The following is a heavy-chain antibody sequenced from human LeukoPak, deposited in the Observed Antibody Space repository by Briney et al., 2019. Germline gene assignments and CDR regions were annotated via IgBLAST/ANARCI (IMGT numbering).Heavy chain of an antibody. CDR2: IRHDGSET. CDR1: GFPFSSYW. V-gene: IGHV3-7*01. J-gene: IGHJ4*02. D-gene: IGHD2-8*01. CDR3: ASDESYDDESNGYLDF. Sequence: PGGSLRLSCAASGFPFSSYWMSWVRQAPGKGLEWVANIRHDGSETYYVDSLRGRFTISRDNAKNLVYLQMSSLRAEDTAIYYCASDESYDDESNGYLDFWGQGTVVIVFS.